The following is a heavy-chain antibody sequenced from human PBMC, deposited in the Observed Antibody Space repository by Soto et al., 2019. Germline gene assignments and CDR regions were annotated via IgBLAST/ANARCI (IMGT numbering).Heavy chain of an antibody. V-gene: IGHV1-8*01. CDR1: GYTFTSYD. CDR3: ARVSTSRSRSRYYGMDV. D-gene: IGHD2-2*01. Sequence: ASVKVSCKASGYTFTSYDINWVRQATGQGLEWMGWMNPNSGNTGYAQKFQGRVTMTRNTSISTAYMELSSLRSEDTAVYYCARVSTSRSRSRYYGMDVWGQGTTVTVSS. CDR2: MNPNSGNT. J-gene: IGHJ6*02.